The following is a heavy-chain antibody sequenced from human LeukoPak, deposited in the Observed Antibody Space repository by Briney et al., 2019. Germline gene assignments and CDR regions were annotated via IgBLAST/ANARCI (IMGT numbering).Heavy chain of an antibody. CDR1: GGSISSYY. CDR2: IYYSGST. Sequence: SETLSLTCTVSGGSISSYYWSWIRQPPGKGLEWIGYIYYSGSTNYNPSLKSRVTISVDTSKNQFSLKLSSVTAADTAVYYCARAYREYFQHWGQGTLVTVSS. J-gene: IGHJ1*01. D-gene: IGHD4-11*01. CDR3: ARAYREYFQH. V-gene: IGHV4-59*01.